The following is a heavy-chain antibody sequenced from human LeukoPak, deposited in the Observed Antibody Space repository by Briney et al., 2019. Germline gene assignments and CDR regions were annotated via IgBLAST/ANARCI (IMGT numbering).Heavy chain of an antibody. CDR3: ASAGYTSGLWYFDL. V-gene: IGHV4-39*01. CDR1: GGSISSSSYY. CDR2: IYYSGST. J-gene: IGHJ2*01. D-gene: IGHD6-19*01. Sequence: SETPSLTCTVSGGSISSSSYYWGWIRQPPGKGLEWIGTIYYSGSTYYNPSLKSRVTISVDTSKNQFSLKLSSVTAADTAVYYCASAGYTSGLWYFDLWGRGTLVSVSS.